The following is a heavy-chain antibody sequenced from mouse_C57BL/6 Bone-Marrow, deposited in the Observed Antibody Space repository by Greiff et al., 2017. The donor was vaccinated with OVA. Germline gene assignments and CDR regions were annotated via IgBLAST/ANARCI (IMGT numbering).Heavy chain of an antibody. V-gene: IGHV1-76*01. Sequence: QVQLQQSGAELVRPGASVKLSCKASGYTFTDYYINWVKQRPGQGLEWIARIYPGSGNTYYNEKFKGKATLTAEKSSSTAYMQLSSLTSEDSAVYFCARNFYSNYFDYWGQGTTLTVSS. J-gene: IGHJ2*01. CDR1: GYTFTDYY. CDR2: IYPGSGNT. D-gene: IGHD2-5*01. CDR3: ARNFYSNYFDY.